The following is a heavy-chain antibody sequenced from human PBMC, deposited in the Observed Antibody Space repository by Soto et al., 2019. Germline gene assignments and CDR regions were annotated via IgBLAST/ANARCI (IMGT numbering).Heavy chain of an antibody. CDR1: GGSISSSNW. V-gene: IGHV4-4*02. D-gene: IGHD5-12*01. J-gene: IGHJ6*02. Sequence: QVQLQESGPGLVKPSGTLSLTCAVSGGSISSSNWWSWVRRPPGKGLEWIGEIYHSGSTNYNPSLKSRVTIALDKSKNQFSLKLSSVTAADTAVYYCAREGYLDYYGTDGWGQGTTVTVS. CDR3: AREGYLDYYGTDG. CDR2: IYHSGST.